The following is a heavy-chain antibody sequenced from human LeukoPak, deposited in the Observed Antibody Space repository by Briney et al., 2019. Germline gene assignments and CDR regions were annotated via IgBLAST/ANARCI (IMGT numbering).Heavy chain of an antibody. V-gene: IGHV3-7*03. CDR3: ARAWRGYYYYFDY. CDR1: GFTFSSYW. CDR2: IKQDGSEK. J-gene: IGHJ4*02. D-gene: IGHD3-22*01. Sequence: GGSLRLSCAASGFTFSSYWMSWVRQAPGKGLEWVANIKQDGSEKYYVDSVKGRFTIYRDNAKNSLYLQMNSLRAEDTAVYYCARAWRGYYYYFDYWGQGTLVTVSS.